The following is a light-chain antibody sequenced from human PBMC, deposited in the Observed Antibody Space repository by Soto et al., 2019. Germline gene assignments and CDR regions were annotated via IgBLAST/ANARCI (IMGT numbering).Light chain of an antibody. CDR3: RQYGGSPIT. CDR1: QSVSRR. J-gene: IGKJ5*01. V-gene: IGKV3-20*01. Sequence: EVVLTQSPGTLSLSPGGRATLSCRASQSVSRRLALYQQRPGQSPTLLISGASMRASGVPVRFIGSGSGTDFTLTITRLEPEDFAVYYCRQYGGSPITFGLGTRLEI. CDR2: GAS.